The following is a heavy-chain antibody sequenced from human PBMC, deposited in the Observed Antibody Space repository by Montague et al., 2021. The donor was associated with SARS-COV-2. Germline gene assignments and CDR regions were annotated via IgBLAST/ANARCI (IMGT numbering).Heavy chain of an antibody. CDR1: GFTLGDYA. J-gene: IGHJ3*02. V-gene: IGHV3-9*01. CDR2: ISWNSGSR. CDR3: AKDYYFGAFDI. Sequence: SLRLSFSGSGFTLGDYAMHWVRQTPGKGLEWVSGISWNSGSRGYADSVKGRFTIYRDNAKNSLYLQMNSLRTEDTAFYYCAKDYYFGAFDIWGQGTMVTVSS. D-gene: IGHD3-10*01.